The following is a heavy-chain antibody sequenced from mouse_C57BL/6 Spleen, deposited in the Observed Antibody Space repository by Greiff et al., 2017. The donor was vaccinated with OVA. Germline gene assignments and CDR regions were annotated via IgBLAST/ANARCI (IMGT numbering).Heavy chain of an antibody. Sequence: QVQLKQSGAELARPGASVKMSCKASGYTFTSYTMHWVKQRPGQGLEWIGYINPSSGYTKYNQKFKDKATLTADKSSSTAYMQLSSLTSEDSAVYYCARSDYYGSSYEYAMDYWGQGTSVTVSS. CDR3: ARSDYYGSSYEYAMDY. D-gene: IGHD1-1*01. V-gene: IGHV1-4*01. CDR2: INPSSGYT. CDR1: GYTFTSYT. J-gene: IGHJ4*01.